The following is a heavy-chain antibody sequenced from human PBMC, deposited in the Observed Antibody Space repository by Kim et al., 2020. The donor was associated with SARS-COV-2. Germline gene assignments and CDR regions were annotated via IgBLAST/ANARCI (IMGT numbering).Heavy chain of an antibody. J-gene: IGHJ4*02. CDR3: VRDPLLSFRALLWDY. CDR2: INGFKGDT. Sequence: ASVKVSCKASGYSLTEYALHWVRQAPGHSIEWMGWINGFKGDTKYSQKFQERVSITRDTSASTVYLDLRSLRSDDTAIYYCVRDPLLSFRALLWDYWGLG. V-gene: IGHV1-3*01. D-gene: IGHD3-10*01. CDR1: GYSLTEYA.